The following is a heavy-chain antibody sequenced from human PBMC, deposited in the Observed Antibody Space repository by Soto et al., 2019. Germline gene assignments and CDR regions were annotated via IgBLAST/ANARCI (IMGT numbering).Heavy chain of an antibody. Sequence: VQLVESGGGLVQPGGSLRLSCAASGFTVSSNYMSWVRQAPGKGLEWVSVIYSGGSTYYADSVKGRFTISRHNSKNTLYLQMNSLRAEDTAVYYCARGIRCSSTSCQYYYYYMDVWGKGTTVTVSS. D-gene: IGHD2-2*01. CDR3: ARGIRCSSTSCQYYYYYMDV. CDR2: IYSGGST. V-gene: IGHV3-53*04. J-gene: IGHJ6*03. CDR1: GFTVSSNY.